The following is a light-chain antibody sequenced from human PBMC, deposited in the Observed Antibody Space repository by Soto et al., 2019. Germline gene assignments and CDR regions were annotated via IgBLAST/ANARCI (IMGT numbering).Light chain of an antibody. J-gene: IGLJ3*02. CDR2: VNSDGSH. Sequence: QSVLTQSPSASASLGASVKLTCTLTTGHSSYAIAWHQQRPEKGPRYLMKVNSDGSHIKGDGIPDRFSGSSSGAERYLTISSLQSEDEADYYCQTWASGIRVFGGGTKVTVL. CDR1: TGHSSYA. V-gene: IGLV4-69*01. CDR3: QTWASGIRV.